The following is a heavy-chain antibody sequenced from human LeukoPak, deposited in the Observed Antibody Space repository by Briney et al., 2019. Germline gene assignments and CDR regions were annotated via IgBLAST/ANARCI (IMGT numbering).Heavy chain of an antibody. Sequence: ASVTVSRKASGGTFSSYAISWVRQAPGQGLEWIGRIIPILGIANYAQKFQGRVTITADKSTSTAYMELSSLRSEDTAVYYCARDQDYYDSSGYYQGWFDPWGQGTLVTVSS. CDR3: ARDQDYYDSSGYYQGWFDP. CDR1: GGTFSSYA. V-gene: IGHV1-69*04. J-gene: IGHJ5*02. D-gene: IGHD3-22*01. CDR2: IIPILGIA.